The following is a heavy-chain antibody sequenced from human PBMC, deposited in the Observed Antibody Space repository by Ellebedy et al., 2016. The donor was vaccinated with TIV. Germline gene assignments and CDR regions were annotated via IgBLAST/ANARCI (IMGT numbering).Heavy chain of an antibody. D-gene: IGHD6-13*01. J-gene: IGHJ4*02. Sequence: GGSLRLXXAGSGFTFSTFWMSWVRQAPGKGLEWVANIRQDGSGKDYVDSVKGRFTISRDNARNSLYLQMNSLRAEDTAVYYCARGNGIAAAGVFDSWGQGTLVTVSS. CDR3: ARGNGIAAAGVFDS. CDR2: IRQDGSGK. V-gene: IGHV3-7*01. CDR1: GFTFSTFW.